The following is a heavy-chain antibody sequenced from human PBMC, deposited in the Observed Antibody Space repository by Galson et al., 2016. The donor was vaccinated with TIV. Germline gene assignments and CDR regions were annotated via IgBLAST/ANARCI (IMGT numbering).Heavy chain of an antibody. CDR3: ARDRRYCGNECFIYYYYGMDV. CDR2: IKQDGRET. J-gene: IGHJ6*02. Sequence: SLRLSCAASGFTFSTHDMHWVRQAPGKGLEWVANIKQDGRETHYVDSVKGRFTIGRDESKNALFLEMNNLRVDDTAVYYCARDRRYCGNECFIYYYYGMDVWGQGTTVTVSS. CDR1: GFTFSTHD. D-gene: IGHD2-21*01. V-gene: IGHV3-7*01.